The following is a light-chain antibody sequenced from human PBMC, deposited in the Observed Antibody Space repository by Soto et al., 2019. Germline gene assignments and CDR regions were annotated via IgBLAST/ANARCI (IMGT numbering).Light chain of an antibody. Sequence: EIVLTQSPATLSLSPGERATLSCRASQSVSSYLAWYQQKPGQAPRLLIYDASNRATGIPARFSGSGSGTDFTLTISSLEPEDFALYYCQQHSNLFGGGTKVEIK. V-gene: IGKV3-11*01. CDR2: DAS. CDR1: QSVSSY. J-gene: IGKJ4*01. CDR3: QQHSNL.